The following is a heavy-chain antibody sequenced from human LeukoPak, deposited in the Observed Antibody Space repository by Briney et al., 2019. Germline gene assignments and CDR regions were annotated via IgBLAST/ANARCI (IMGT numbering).Heavy chain of an antibody. Sequence: PGGSLRLSCAASGFTVSSNYMSWVRQAPGKGLEWVSVIYSGVSTYYADSVKGRFTISRDNSKNTLYLQINSLRAEDTAVYYCARAPTWFGPSFDPWGQGTLVTVSS. D-gene: IGHD3-10*01. V-gene: IGHV3-53*01. CDR3: ARAPTWFGPSFDP. J-gene: IGHJ5*02. CDR2: IYSGVST. CDR1: GFTVSSNY.